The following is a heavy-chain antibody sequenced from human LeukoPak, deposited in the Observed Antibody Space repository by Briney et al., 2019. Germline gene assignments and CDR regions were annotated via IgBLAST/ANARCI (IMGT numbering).Heavy chain of an antibody. CDR1: GFTLSSYG. Sequence: PRLSCAASGFTLSSYGMHWIRQAPGKGLEWVAGIWYDGSNKYYADSVKGRFTISRDTSKNTLYLQMNSLRAEDTAVYYCAREGARMTTVTNVDYWGQGTLVTVSS. CDR3: AREGARMTTVTNVDY. V-gene: IGHV3-33*01. J-gene: IGHJ4*02. D-gene: IGHD4-17*01. CDR2: IWYDGSNK.